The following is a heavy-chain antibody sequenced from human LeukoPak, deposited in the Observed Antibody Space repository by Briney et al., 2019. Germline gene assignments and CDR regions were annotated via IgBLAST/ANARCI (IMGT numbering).Heavy chain of an antibody. CDR3: ARDPRYPYQYQSDDGGFSLDY. CDR2: ISSSSSYI. D-gene: IGHD2-15*01. Sequence: GGSLRLSCAASGFTFSSYSMNWVRQAPGKGLEWVSSISSSSSYIYYADSVKGRFTISRDNAKNSLYLQMNSLRAEDTAVYYCARDPRYPYQYQSDDGGFSLDYWGQGTLVVVSS. J-gene: IGHJ4*02. V-gene: IGHV3-21*01. CDR1: GFTFSSYS.